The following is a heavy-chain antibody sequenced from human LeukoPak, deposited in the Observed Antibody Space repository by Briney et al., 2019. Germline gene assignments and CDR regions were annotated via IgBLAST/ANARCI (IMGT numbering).Heavy chain of an antibody. CDR1: GGTFSSYA. V-gene: IGHV1-69*13. D-gene: IGHD6-19*01. Sequence: SVKVSCKASGGTFSSYAISWVRQAPGQGLEWMGGIIPIFGTANYAQKFQGRVTITADESTSTAYMELSSLRSEDTAVYYCARDRDSSGDHYYGMDVWGQGTTVTVSS. CDR2: IIPIFGTA. J-gene: IGHJ6*02. CDR3: ARDRDSSGDHYYGMDV.